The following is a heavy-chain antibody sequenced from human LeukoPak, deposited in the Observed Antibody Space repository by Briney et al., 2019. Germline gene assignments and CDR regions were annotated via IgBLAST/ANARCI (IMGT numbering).Heavy chain of an antibody. V-gene: IGHV3-30*02. Sequence: PGGSLRLSCAASGFTFSSYGMHWVRQAPGKGLEWVAFIRYDGSNKYYADSVKGRFTISRDNSKNTLYLQMNSLRAEDTAVYYCARDSVPAASTFMDVWGKGTTVTVSS. CDR1: GFTFSSYG. D-gene: IGHD2-2*01. J-gene: IGHJ6*03. CDR2: IRYDGSNK. CDR3: ARDSVPAASTFMDV.